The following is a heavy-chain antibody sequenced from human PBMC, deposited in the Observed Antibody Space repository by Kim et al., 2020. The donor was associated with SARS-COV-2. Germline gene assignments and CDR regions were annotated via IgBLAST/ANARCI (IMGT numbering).Heavy chain of an antibody. V-gene: IGHV4-59*01. D-gene: IGHD1-26*01. Sequence: RTNYRPSLKSRVTILVDTAKNQFSLKLNSVTAADTAIYYCARERSSGSFNYWGRGTLVTVSS. CDR2: RT. J-gene: IGHJ4*02. CDR3: ARERSSGSFNY.